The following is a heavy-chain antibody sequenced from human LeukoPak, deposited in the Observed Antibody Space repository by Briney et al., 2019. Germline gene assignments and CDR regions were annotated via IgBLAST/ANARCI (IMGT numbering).Heavy chain of an antibody. D-gene: IGHD6-13*01. J-gene: IGHJ5*02. CDR1: GYTFTSYD. Sequence: GASVKVSSKASGYTFTSYDINWVRQATGQGLEWMGWVNPNSGNTGYAQKFQGRVTMTRNTSISTAYMELSSLRSEDTAVYYCASERGLSSSWYRQGFDPWGQGTLVTVSS. V-gene: IGHV1-8*01. CDR3: ASERGLSSSWYRQGFDP. CDR2: VNPNSGNT.